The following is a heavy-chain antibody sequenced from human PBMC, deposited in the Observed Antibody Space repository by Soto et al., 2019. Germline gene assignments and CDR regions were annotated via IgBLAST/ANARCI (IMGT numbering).Heavy chain of an antibody. CDR3: ARWEVPQYGMDV. J-gene: IGHJ6*02. V-gene: IGHV1-3*05. Sequence: QVQLVQSGAEEKKPGASVKVSCKASGYTFTSYAMHWVRQAPGQRLEWIGWINAGNGNTKYSQKFQGRVTITRDTSASTAYMELSSLRSEDTAVYYCARWEVPQYGMDVWGQGTTVTVSS. D-gene: IGHD1-26*01. CDR2: INAGNGNT. CDR1: GYTFTSYA.